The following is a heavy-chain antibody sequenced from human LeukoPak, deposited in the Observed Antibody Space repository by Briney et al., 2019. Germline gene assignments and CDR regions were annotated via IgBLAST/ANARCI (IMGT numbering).Heavy chain of an antibody. Sequence: GGSLRLSCAAPGFTFSSYSMNWVRQAPGKGLEWVSYISSSSSTIYYADSVKGRFTISRDNAKNSLYLQMNSLRAEDTAVYYCASSIAVATHDYWGQGTLVTVSS. V-gene: IGHV3-48*04. CDR3: ASSIAVATHDY. CDR1: GFTFSSYS. CDR2: ISSSSSTI. J-gene: IGHJ4*02. D-gene: IGHD6-19*01.